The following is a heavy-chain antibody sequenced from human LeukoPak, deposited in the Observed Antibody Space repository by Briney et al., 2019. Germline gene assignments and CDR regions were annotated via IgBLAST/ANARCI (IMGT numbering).Heavy chain of an antibody. CDR2: IYYSGST. V-gene: IGHV4-39*01. CDR1: GGSINSSSYY. D-gene: IGHD3-10*01. Sequence: PSETLSLTCTVSGGSINSSSYYWGWIRQPPGKGLEWIGTIYYSGSTYYNPSLKSRVTISVDTSKNQFSLKLSSVTASDTAVYYCARRFAPSRNDAFDIWGQGTMVTLSS. CDR3: ARRFAPSRNDAFDI. J-gene: IGHJ3*02.